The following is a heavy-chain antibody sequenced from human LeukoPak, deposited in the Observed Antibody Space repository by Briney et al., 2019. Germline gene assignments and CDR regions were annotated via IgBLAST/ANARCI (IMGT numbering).Heavy chain of an antibody. V-gene: IGHV1-69*04. Sequence: SVKVSCKAFGGTFSSYAISWVRQAPGQGLEWMGRIIPILGIANYAQKFQGRVTITADKSTSTTYMELSSLRSEDTAVYYCARDPGIEMAFDYWGQGTLVTVSS. CDR1: GGTFSSYA. J-gene: IGHJ4*02. D-gene: IGHD5-24*01. CDR2: IIPILGIA. CDR3: ARDPGIEMAFDY.